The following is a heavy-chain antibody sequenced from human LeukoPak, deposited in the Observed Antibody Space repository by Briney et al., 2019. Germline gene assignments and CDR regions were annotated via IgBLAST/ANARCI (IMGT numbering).Heavy chain of an antibody. CDR1: GGSISSGGYY. CDR2: IYYSGST. J-gene: IGHJ4*02. CDR3: ARSRIRLWFFNY. D-gene: IGHD5-18*01. V-gene: IGHV4-31*03. Sequence: SQTLSLTCTVSGGSISSGGYYWSWIRQHPGKGLEWIGYIYYSGSTYYNPSLKSRVTISLDTSKNQFSLKLSSVTAADPAVYYGARSRIRLWFFNYWGQGTRVTVSS.